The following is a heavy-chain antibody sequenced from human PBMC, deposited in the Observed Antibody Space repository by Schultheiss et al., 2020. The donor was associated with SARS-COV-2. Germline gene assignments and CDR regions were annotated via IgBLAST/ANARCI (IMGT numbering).Heavy chain of an antibody. J-gene: IGHJ6*02. Sequence: GGSLRLSCAASGFTFSSYAMHWVRQAPGKGLEWVAVIWYDGSNKYYADSVKGRFTISRDNSKNTLYLQMNSLRAEDTAVYYCARVWTEPYYYYGMDVWGQGTTVTVSS. CDR1: GFTFSSYA. V-gene: IGHV3-33*08. CDR2: IWYDGSNK. CDR3: ARVWTEPYYYYGMDV. D-gene: IGHD1-1*01.